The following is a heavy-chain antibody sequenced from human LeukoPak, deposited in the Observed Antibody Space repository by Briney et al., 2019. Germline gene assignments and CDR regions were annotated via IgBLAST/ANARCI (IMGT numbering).Heavy chain of an antibody. Sequence: HAGGSLRLSCAASGFTFSSHVLSWVRQDPARGLEWVSSISFSGDSTYYADSVKARFTISRDNSKNTLYLQMNSLRAEDSAIYYCAGIIVPPYHFDSWGQGTRVTVSS. V-gene: IGHV3-23*01. CDR1: GFTFSSHV. J-gene: IGHJ4*02. CDR2: ISFSGDST. CDR3: AGIIVPPYHFDS. D-gene: IGHD2-15*01.